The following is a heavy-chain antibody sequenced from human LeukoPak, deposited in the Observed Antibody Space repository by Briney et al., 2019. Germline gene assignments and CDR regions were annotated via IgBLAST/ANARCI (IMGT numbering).Heavy chain of an antibody. J-gene: IGHJ6*03. V-gene: IGHV1-18*01. CDR3: ARGRKITMVRDTRPYYMDV. CDR1: GYTFTSYG. Sequence: ASVKVSCKASGYTFTSYGISWVRQAPGQGLEWMGWISAYNGNTNYAQKLQGRVTMTTDTSTSTAYMELRSLRSDDTAVYYCARGRKITMVRDTRPYYMDVWGKGTTVTVSS. CDR2: ISAYNGNT. D-gene: IGHD3-10*01.